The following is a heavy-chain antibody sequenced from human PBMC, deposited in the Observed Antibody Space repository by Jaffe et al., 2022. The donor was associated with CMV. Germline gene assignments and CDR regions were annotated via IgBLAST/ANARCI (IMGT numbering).Heavy chain of an antibody. CDR2: IWYDGSNK. CDR1: GFTFSSYG. Sequence: QVQLVESGGGVVQPGRSLRLSCAASGFTFSSYGMHWVRQAPGKGLEWVAVIWYDGSNKYYADSVKGRFTISRDNSKNTLYLQMNSLRAEDTAVYYCARGVGIAARGYMDVWGKGTTVTVSS. D-gene: IGHD6-6*01. V-gene: IGHV3-33*08. J-gene: IGHJ6*03. CDR3: ARGVGIAARGYMDV.